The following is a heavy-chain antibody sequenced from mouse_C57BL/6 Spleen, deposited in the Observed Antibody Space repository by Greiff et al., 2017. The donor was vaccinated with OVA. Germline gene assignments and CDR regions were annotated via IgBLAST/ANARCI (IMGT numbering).Heavy chain of an antibody. Sequence: VQLQQPGAELVRPGTSVKLSCKASGYTFTSYWMHWVKQRPGQGLEWIGVIDPSDSYTNYNQKFKGKATLTVDTSSSTAYMQLSSLTSEDSAVYYCARGDYDGSWFAYWGQGTLVTVSA. D-gene: IGHD2-4*01. J-gene: IGHJ3*01. CDR3: ARGDYDGSWFAY. CDR1: GYTFTSYW. V-gene: IGHV1-59*01. CDR2: IDPSDSYT.